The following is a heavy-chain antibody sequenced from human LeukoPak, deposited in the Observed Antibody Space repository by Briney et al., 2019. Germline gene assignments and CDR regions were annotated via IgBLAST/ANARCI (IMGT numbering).Heavy chain of an antibody. CDR2: FYYSGST. J-gene: IGHJ4*02. V-gene: IGHV4-59*01. CDR3: ARDDDSSGYLDY. D-gene: IGHD3-22*01. CDR1: GGSISSYY. Sequence: SETLSLTCTVSGGSISSYYWSWIRQPPGKGLEWIGYFYYSGSTNYNPSLKSRVTISVDTSKNQFSLKLSSVTAADTAVYYCARDDDSSGYLDYWGQGTLVTVSS.